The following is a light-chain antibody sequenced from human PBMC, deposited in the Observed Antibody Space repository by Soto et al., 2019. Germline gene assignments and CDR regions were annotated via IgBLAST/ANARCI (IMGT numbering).Light chain of an antibody. V-gene: IGKV3-20*01. Sequence: ENVLTQSPGTLSLSPGERATLSCRASQSVSSNYLAWYQQKPGQAPRLLIYGASIRATGIPDRFSGSGSGTDFTLTISRLEPEDFAVYYCQQYGSSPQTFGQGTKVEIK. J-gene: IGKJ1*01. CDR1: QSVSSNY. CDR2: GAS. CDR3: QQYGSSPQT.